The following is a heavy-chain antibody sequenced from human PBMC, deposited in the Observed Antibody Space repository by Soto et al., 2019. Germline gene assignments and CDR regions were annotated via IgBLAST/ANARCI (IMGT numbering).Heavy chain of an antibody. D-gene: IGHD1-7*01. V-gene: IGHV1-2*04. CDR3: ARGLGVTGTSLHY. CDR1: GYTFTGYY. CDR2: INPNSGGT. J-gene: IGHJ4*02. Sequence: ASVKVSCKASGYTFTGYYMHWVRQAPGQGLEWMGWINPNSGGTNYAQKFQGWVTMTRDTSISTAYMELSRLRSDDTAVYYCARGLGVTGTSLHYWGQGTLVTVSS.